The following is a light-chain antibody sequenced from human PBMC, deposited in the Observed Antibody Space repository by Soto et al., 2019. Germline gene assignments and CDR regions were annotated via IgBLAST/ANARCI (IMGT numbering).Light chain of an antibody. CDR2: EVS. CDR3: SSYTSSRTVV. Sequence: QSALTQPASVSGSPGQSITISCTGTSSDVGGYNYVSWYQQHPGKAPKLMLYEVSNRPSRISNRFSGSKSGNTASLTISGLQAEDEADYYCSSYTSSRTVVFGGGTKLTVL. V-gene: IGLV2-14*01. CDR1: SSDVGGYNY. J-gene: IGLJ2*01.